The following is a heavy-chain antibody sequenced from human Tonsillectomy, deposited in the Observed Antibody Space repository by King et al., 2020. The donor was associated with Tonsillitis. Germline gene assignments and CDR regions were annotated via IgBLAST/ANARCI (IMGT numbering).Heavy chain of an antibody. CDR1: GYTFTSHG. Sequence: QLVQSGTEVKKPGASVKVSCKASGYTFTSHGITWVRQAPGQGLEWMGWISAHNGNTDFAQKLQGRVTMTTDTSTSTAHMELRSLRSDDTAVYYCARGPYCTETAYFYGMDVWGQGTTVTVSS. CDR3: ARGPYCTETAYFYGMDV. CDR2: ISAHNGNT. D-gene: IGHD4-11*01. V-gene: IGHV1-18*04. J-gene: IGHJ6*02.